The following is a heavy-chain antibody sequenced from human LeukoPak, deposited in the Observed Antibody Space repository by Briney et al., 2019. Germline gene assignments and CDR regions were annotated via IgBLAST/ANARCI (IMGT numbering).Heavy chain of an antibody. Sequence: GGSLRLSCAASAFTFSSYAMHWVRQAPGKGLEWVSFIHYDGSKKYYADSVKGRFTISRDNSKNTLYLQMNSLRAEDTAVYYCAKTVRDCSSTSCSPPATAAGLFDYWGQGTLVTVSS. CDR3: AKTVRDCSSTSCSPPATAAGLFDY. J-gene: IGHJ4*02. CDR2: IHYDGSKK. V-gene: IGHV3-30*02. D-gene: IGHD2-2*01. CDR1: AFTFSSYA.